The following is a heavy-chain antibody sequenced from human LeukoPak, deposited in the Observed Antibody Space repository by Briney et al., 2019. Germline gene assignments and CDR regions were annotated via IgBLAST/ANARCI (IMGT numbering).Heavy chain of an antibody. CDR1: GDSVSSNSAA. D-gene: IGHD6-13*01. V-gene: IGHV6-1*01. J-gene: IGHJ6*03. CDR3: ARADSSSWQGAKRYYYYYYMDV. Sequence: SQTLSLTCAISGDSVSSNSAAWNWIRQSPSRGLEWLGRTYYRSKWYNDYAVSVKSRITINPDTSKNQFSLQLNSVTPEDTAVYYCARADSSSWQGAKRYYYYYYMDVWGKGTTVTVSS. CDR2: TYYRSKWYN.